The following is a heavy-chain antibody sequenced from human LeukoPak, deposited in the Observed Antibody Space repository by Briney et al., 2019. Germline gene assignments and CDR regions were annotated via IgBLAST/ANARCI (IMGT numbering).Heavy chain of an antibody. Sequence: GGSLRLSCAASWFTVSSNYMSWVRQAPGKGLEWVSVIYSGGSTYYADSVKGRFTISRDNSKNTLYLQMNSLRAEDTAVYYCAKTYYYDSSGYSPHFDYWGQGTLVTASS. CDR3: AKTYYYDSSGYSPHFDY. V-gene: IGHV3-53*01. J-gene: IGHJ4*02. CDR1: WFTVSSNY. CDR2: IYSGGST. D-gene: IGHD3-22*01.